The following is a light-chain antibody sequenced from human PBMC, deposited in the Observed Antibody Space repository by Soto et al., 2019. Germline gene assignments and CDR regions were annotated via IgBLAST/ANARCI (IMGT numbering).Light chain of an antibody. CDR2: EAS. CDR3: QQSYGSPCFT. J-gene: IGKJ3*01. Sequence: DIQLTQSPSPLSASVGDRVYITCRTSQDVSSYLNWYQAKPGKAPKLLVYEASTLESGVPSRFSGSGSGTDFTLTISILHPEDSATYYWQQSYGSPCFTFGPGTRVDI. V-gene: IGKV1-39*01. CDR1: QDVSSY.